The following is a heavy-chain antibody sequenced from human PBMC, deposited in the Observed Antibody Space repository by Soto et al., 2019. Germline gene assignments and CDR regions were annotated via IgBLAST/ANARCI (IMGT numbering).Heavy chain of an antibody. CDR3: ARDKELGGAFDI. V-gene: IGHV1-18*01. D-gene: IGHD3-10*01. CDR1: GYTFPSYG. Sequence: ASVKVSCKASGYTFPSYGITWVRQAPGQGLEWMGWISAYNGNTNYVQKFLGRVSMTTDTSTSTAYMELRSLRYDDTAMYYCARDKELGGAFDIWGQGNPGHRLL. CDR2: ISAYNGNT. J-gene: IGHJ3*02.